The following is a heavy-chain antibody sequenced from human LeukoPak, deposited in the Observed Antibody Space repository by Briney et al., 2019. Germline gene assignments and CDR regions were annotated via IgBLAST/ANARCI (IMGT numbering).Heavy chain of an antibody. D-gene: IGHD2-21*01. CDR2: IYYSGST. V-gene: IGHV4-59*11. CDR3: ARGGRFPCDY. Sequence: SETLSLTCTVSGGSISSHYWSWIRQPPGKGLEWIGYIYYSGSTNYNPSLKSRVTISVDTSKNQFSLKLSSVTAAGTAVYYCARGGRFPCDYWGQGTLVTVSS. CDR1: GGSISSHY. J-gene: IGHJ4*02.